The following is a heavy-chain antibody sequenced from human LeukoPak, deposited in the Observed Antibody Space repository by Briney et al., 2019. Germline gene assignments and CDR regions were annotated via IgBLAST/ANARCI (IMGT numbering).Heavy chain of an antibody. D-gene: IGHD2/OR15-2a*01. J-gene: IGHJ4*02. CDR2: IYHSGST. V-gene: IGHV4-30-2*01. CDR1: GGSISSGGYS. Sequence: SETLSLTCAVSGGSISSGGYSWSWIRQPPGKGLEWIGYIYHSGSTYYNPSLKSRVTISVDRSKNQFSLKLSSVTAADTAVYYCARDTSSGIDYWGQGTLVTVSS. CDR3: ARDTSSGIDY.